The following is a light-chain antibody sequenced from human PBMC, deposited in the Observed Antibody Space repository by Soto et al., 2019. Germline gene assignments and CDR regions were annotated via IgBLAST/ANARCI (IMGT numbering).Light chain of an antibody. Sequence: ELVLTQSPGTLSLSPGERATLSCRASQSVNSYLAWYQQKPGQAPRLLIYGASSRATGIPDRFSGSGSGTDFTLTISRLESEDFAVYYCQKYGDSRAFGQGTKVEIK. CDR3: QKYGDSRA. CDR2: GAS. J-gene: IGKJ1*01. CDR1: QSVNSY. V-gene: IGKV3-20*01.